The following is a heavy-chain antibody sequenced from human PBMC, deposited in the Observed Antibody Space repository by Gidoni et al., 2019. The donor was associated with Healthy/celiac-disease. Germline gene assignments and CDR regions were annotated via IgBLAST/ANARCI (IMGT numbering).Heavy chain of an antibody. CDR3: AREIVVVVAATQNWFDP. CDR2: IDPSDSYT. J-gene: IGHJ5*02. D-gene: IGHD2-15*01. Sequence: EVQLVQSGAEVKTPGESLRISCKGSGYSFTRYWISWVRQMPGKGLEWMGRIDPSDSYTNYSPSFQGHVTISADKSISTAYLQWSSLKASDTAMYYCAREIVVVVAATQNWFDPWGQGTLVTVSS. CDR1: GYSFTRYW. V-gene: IGHV5-10-1*01.